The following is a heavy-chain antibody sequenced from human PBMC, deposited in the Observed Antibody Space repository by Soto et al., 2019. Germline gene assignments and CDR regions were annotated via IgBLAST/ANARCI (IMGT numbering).Heavy chain of an antibody. CDR1: GGTFSSYA. D-gene: IGHD2-2*01. CDR2: IIPISGTA. V-gene: IGHV1-69*01. CDR3: ARSQGSSTSLEIYYYYDYGMDV. J-gene: IGHJ6*04. Sequence: QVQLVQSGAEVTKPGSSVKVSCKASGGTFSSYAISWVRQAPGXGLEWMGGIIPISGTANYAQKFQGRVTITADESTSTAYMELSSLRSDDTAGYYCARSQGSSTSLEIYYYYDYGMDVWGKGTTVTFSS.